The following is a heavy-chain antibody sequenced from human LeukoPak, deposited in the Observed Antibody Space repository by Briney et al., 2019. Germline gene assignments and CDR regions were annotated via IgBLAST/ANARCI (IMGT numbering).Heavy chain of an antibody. CDR2: TTSKAYGGTT. CDR1: GFTFGDYA. V-gene: IGHV3-49*04. CDR3: TRLGSGWIYYFDY. J-gene: IGHJ4*02. D-gene: IGHD6-19*01. Sequence: PGRSLRLSCTASGFTFGDYAMNWVRQAPGKGLEWVGFTTSKAYGGTTEYAASVKGRFTISRDDSKSIAYLQMNSLKTEDTAVYYCTRLGSGWIYYFDYWGQGTLVTVSS.